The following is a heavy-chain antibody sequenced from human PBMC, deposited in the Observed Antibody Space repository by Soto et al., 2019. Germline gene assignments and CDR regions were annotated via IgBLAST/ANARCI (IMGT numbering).Heavy chain of an antibody. CDR3: AEEGVVYGDYDGSNY. J-gene: IGHJ4*02. CDR2: ISGSGGRT. Sequence: GGSLRLSCVASGFTFSSYAMSWVRQAPGKGLEWVSAISGSGGRTYYADSVKGRFTISRDNSKNTLYLQMNSLRAEDTAVYYCAEEGVVYGDYDGSNYWGQGTLVTVSS. V-gene: IGHV3-23*01. CDR1: GFTFSSYA. D-gene: IGHD5-12*01.